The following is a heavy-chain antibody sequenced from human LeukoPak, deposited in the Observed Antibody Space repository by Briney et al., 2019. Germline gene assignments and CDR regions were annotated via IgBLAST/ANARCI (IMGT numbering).Heavy chain of an antibody. CDR1: GYSVTTYL. D-gene: IGHD2-2*01. Sequence: GESLTISCKVSGYSVTTYLIAGVGQMPGKGLEWMGISYPGDSDTRYSPSFQGQVTISVDKSVSAAYLQWSSLTASDTPMYYCAGLPSRDCSRISCSLSYWGQGTLVTVSS. V-gene: IGHV5-51*01. CDR2: SYPGDSDT. CDR3: AGLPSRDCSRISCSLSY. J-gene: IGHJ4*02.